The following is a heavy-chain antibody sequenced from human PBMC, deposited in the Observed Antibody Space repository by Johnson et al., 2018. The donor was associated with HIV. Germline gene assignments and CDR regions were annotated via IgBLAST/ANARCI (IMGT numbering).Heavy chain of an antibody. Sequence: QVQLVESGGGLVKPGGSLRLSCAASGFTFSNAWLSWVRQAPGKGLEWVSYISSSGGTIYYADSLKGRFSISRDNAKNSLYLQMNSLRAEDTAVYYCARDRGYWDAFDIWGQGTMVTVSS. V-gene: IGHV3-11*04. CDR3: ARDRGYWDAFDI. CDR1: GFTFSNAW. D-gene: IGHD3-22*01. CDR2: ISSSGGTI. J-gene: IGHJ3*02.